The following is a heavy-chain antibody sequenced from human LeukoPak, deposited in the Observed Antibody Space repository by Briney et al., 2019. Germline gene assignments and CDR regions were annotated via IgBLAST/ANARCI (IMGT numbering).Heavy chain of an antibody. J-gene: IGHJ4*02. V-gene: IGHV1-46*01. Sequence: ASVKVSCKASGYTFTSYYMHWVRQAPGQGLEWMGIINPSGGSTSYAQKFQGRVTMTRDTSTSTVYMELSSLRSEDTAVYYCARARGIRYYYDSSGYYLDYWGQGTLVTVSS. CDR3: ARARGIRYYYDSSGYYLDY. D-gene: IGHD3-22*01. CDR1: GYTFTSYY. CDR2: INPSGGST.